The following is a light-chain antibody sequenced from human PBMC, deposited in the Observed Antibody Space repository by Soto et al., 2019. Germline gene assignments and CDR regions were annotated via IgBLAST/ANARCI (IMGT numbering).Light chain of an antibody. J-gene: IGLJ1*01. Sequence: QSALTQPASLSGSPGQSITISCTGTSSDIGAYDYVSWFQQHPGKAPKLMISEVNNRPSGVSNRFSGSKSGNTAYLTISGRQVEDEAEYFCVSFTTTSTHVFGTGTKLTVL. CDR1: SSDIGAYDY. CDR2: EVN. CDR3: VSFTTTSTHV. V-gene: IGLV2-14*01.